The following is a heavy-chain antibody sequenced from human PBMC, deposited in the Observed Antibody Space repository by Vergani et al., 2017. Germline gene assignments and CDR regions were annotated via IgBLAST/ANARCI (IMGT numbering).Heavy chain of an antibody. J-gene: IGHJ4*02. CDR2: IYTSGST. V-gene: IGHV4-4*07. Sequence: QVQLQESGPGLVKPSETLSLTCTVSGGSISSYYWSWIRQPAGQGLEWIGRIYTSGSTNYHPSLKSRVTMSVDTSKNQFSLKLSSVTAADTAVYYCARDYCSSTSCCLDYWGQGTLVTVSS. CDR3: ARDYCSSTSCCLDY. CDR1: GGSISSYY. D-gene: IGHD2-2*01.